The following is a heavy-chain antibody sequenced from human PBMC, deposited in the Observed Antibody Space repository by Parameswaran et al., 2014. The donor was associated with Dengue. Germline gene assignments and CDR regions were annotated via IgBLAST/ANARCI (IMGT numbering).Heavy chain of an antibody. Sequence: WVRQAPGQGLEWMGIINPSGGSTSYAQKFQGRVTMTRDTSTSTVYMELSSLRSEDTAVYYCARGLMATIVGYFDYWGQGTLVTVSS. J-gene: IGHJ4*02. CDR2: INPSGGST. D-gene: IGHD5-24*01. V-gene: IGHV1-46*01. CDR3: ARGLMATIVGYFDY.